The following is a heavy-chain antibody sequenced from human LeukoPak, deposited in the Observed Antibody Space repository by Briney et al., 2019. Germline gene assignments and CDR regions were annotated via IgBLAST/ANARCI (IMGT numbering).Heavy chain of an antibody. CDR1: GFTFSDYY. CDR2: ISSSGSTI. J-gene: IGHJ4*02. Sequence: TGGSLRLSCAASGFTFSDYYMSWIRQTPGKGLEWVSYISSSGSTIYYADSVKGRFTISRDNAKNSLYLQMYSLRAEDTAVYYCARADYSSGYYALEYWGQGTLVTVSS. V-gene: IGHV3-11*04. D-gene: IGHD3-22*01. CDR3: ARADYSSGYYALEY.